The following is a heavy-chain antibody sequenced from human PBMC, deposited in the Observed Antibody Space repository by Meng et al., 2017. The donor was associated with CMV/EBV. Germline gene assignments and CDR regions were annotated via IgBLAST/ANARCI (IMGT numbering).Heavy chain of an antibody. J-gene: IGHJ4*02. CDR1: GGTFSSYA. CDR2: IIPIFGTA. V-gene: IGHV1-69*05. CDR3: ARENGVAGVEHFDY. D-gene: IGHD3-3*01. Sequence: KISCKASGGTFSSYAISWVRQAPGQGLEWMGGIIPIFGTANYAQKFQGRVTITTDESTSTAYMELSSLRSEDTAVYYCARENGVAGVEHFDYWGQGTLVTVSS.